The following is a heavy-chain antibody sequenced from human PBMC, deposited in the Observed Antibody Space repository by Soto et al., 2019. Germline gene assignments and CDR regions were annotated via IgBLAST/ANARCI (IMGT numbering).Heavy chain of an antibody. Sequence: GGSLRLSCVASGFTFSNYAMSWVRQAPGKGLEWVSVVSGGGGSTYYADSVKGRSTISRDNSKNTLYLQMNSLRAEDTAVYFCAKERYSSSWYGGDYWGQGTLVTVSS. J-gene: IGHJ4*02. CDR1: GFTFSNYA. CDR3: AKERYSSSWYGGDY. CDR2: VSGGGGST. D-gene: IGHD6-13*01. V-gene: IGHV3-23*01.